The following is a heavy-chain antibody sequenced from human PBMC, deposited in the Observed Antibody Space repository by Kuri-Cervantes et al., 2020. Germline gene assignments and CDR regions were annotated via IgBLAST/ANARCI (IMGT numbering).Heavy chain of an antibody. CDR3: ARDGVPHYHDSSGPPTY. CDR1: GGSISSGGYY. J-gene: IGHJ4*02. CDR2: IYYSGST. D-gene: IGHD3-22*01. Sequence: SETLSLTCTVSGGSISSGGYYWSWIRQHPGKGLEWIGYIYYSGSTYYNPSLKSRVTISVDTSKNQFSLKLSSVTAADTAVYYCARDGVPHYHDSSGPPTYWGQGTLVTVSS. V-gene: IGHV4-31*03.